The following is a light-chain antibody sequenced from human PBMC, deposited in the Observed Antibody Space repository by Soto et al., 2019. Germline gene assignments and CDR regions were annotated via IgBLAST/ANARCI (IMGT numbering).Light chain of an antibody. CDR3: SSYAGSNNFV. J-gene: IGLJ1*01. CDR2: EVS. Sequence: QSALTQPPSASGSPGQSVTISCTGTSSDVGGYNYVSWYQQHPGKAPKFMIYEVSKRPSGVPDRFSGPKSGNTASLTVSGLQAEDEPDYYCSSYAGSNNFVFGTGTKVTVL. CDR1: SSDVGGYNY. V-gene: IGLV2-8*01.